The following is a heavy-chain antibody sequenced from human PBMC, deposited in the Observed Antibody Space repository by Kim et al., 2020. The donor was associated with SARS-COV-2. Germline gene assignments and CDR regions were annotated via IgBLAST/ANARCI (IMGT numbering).Heavy chain of an antibody. Sequence: YAQKFQGRVTMTEDTSTDTAYMELSSLRSEDTAVYYCATLPIITPKFFDYWGQGTLVTVSS. J-gene: IGHJ4*02. D-gene: IGHD3-10*01. V-gene: IGHV1-24*01. CDR3: ATLPIITPKFFDY.